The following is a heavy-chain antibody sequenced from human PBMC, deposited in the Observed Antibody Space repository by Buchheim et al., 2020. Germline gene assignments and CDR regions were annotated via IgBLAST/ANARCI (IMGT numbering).Heavy chain of an antibody. D-gene: IGHD3-22*01. J-gene: IGHJ4*02. CDR3: ATDPDSSSYYSFDY. Sequence: EVNLVDSGGGLVKPGGSLKISCAASGFTFKNAWMSWVRQAPGKGLEWVGRIKSKVDGETSDYAAPVQGRFSISRDDSKNVLTLQMDSLKTEDTAVYYCATDPDSSSYYSFDYWGQG. V-gene: IGHV3-15*01. CDR1: GFTFKNAW. CDR2: IKSKVDGETS.